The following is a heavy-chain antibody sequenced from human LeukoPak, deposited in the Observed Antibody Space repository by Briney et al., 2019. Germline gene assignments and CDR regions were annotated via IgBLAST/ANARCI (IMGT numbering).Heavy chain of an antibody. J-gene: IGHJ3*02. D-gene: IGHD6-19*01. CDR3: AIYSSGWFNAFDI. CDR1: GYTFTSYD. CDR2: ISTKSGNT. V-gene: IGHV1-18*01. Sequence: GASVKVSCKASGYTFTSYDINWVRQAPGQGLEWMGWISTKSGNTNYAQNLQGRVTLTTDASTSTAYIELKTLRSDDTAVYYCAIYSSGWFNAFDIWGQGTMVTVSS.